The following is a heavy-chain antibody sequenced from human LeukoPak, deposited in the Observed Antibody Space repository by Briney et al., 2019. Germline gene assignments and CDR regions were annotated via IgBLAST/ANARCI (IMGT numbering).Heavy chain of an antibody. CDR2: ISPDGSNK. V-gene: IGHV3-30*18. J-gene: IGHJ4*02. CDR3: AKELYFGSGSYPDY. D-gene: IGHD3-10*01. Sequence: GGSLRLSCAASGFTLSSYGMHWVRQAPGKGLEWVAVISPDGSNKYYADSVKGRFTISRDNSKNTLYLQMNSLRVEDTAVYNCAKELYFGSGSYPDYWGQGTLVTVSS. CDR1: GFTLSSYG.